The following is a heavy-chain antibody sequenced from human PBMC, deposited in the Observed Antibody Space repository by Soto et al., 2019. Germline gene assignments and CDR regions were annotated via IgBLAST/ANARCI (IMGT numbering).Heavy chain of an antibody. Sequence: PSETLSLTCTVSGGSISSYYWSWIRQPPGKGLEWIGYIYYSGSTNYNPSLKSRVTISVDTSKNQFSLKLSSVTAADTAVYYCARHIAAAGGAYNWFDPWGQGTLVTVSS. CDR2: IYYSGST. V-gene: IGHV4-59*08. D-gene: IGHD6-13*01. CDR3: ARHIAAAGGAYNWFDP. J-gene: IGHJ5*02. CDR1: GGSISSYY.